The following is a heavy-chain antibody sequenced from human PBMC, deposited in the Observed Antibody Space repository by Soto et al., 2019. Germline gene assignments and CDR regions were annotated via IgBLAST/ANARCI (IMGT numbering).Heavy chain of an antibody. V-gene: IGHV3-73*01. CDR1: GFTFSGSA. CDR3: TRHAEYYYDSSGQQAGY. CDR2: IRSKANSYAT. J-gene: IGHJ4*02. D-gene: IGHD3-22*01. Sequence: EVQLVESGGGLVQPGGSLKLSCAASGFTFSGSAMHWVRQASGKGLEWVGRIRSKANSYATAYAASVKGRFTISRDDSKNTAYLQMNSLKTEDTAVYYCTRHAEYYYDSSGQQAGYWGQGTLVTVSS.